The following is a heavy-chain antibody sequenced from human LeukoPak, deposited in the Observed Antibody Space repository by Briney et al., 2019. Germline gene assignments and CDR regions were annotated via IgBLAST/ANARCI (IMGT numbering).Heavy chain of an antibody. CDR2: IWYDGSNK. Sequence: QPGRSLRLSCAASGFTFSSYGMHWVRQAPGKGLEWVAVIWYDGSNKYYADSVKGRFTISRDNSKNTLYLQMNSLRAEDTAVYYCARVGDMVVAPAGGYYDMDVWGQGTTVTVSS. CDR3: ARVGDMVVAPAGGYYDMDV. D-gene: IGHD2-2*01. CDR1: GFTFSSYG. V-gene: IGHV3-33*01. J-gene: IGHJ6*02.